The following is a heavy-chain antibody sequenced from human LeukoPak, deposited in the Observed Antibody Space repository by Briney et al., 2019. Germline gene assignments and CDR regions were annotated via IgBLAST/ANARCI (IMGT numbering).Heavy chain of an antibody. D-gene: IGHD3-10*01. V-gene: IGHV5-51*01. CDR3: ARLFGSSTTHFEY. J-gene: IGHJ4*02. CDR2: IYPGDSDT. CDR1: RSSFTTYW. Sequence: GESLKISCQGSRSSFTTYWIAWVRQMPGKGLEWMGIIYPGDSDTRYSPSFQGQVTLSADKSISTAYLQWSSLKASDTAMYYCARLFGSSTTHFEYWGQGTLVTVSS.